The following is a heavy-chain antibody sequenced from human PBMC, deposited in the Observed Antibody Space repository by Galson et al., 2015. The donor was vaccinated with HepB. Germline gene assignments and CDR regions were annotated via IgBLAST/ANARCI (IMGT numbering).Heavy chain of an antibody. CDR3: ARDGGGLRELEWLSPNEALDY. Sequence: SLRLSCAASGFTFSNYGMHWVRQAPGKGLEWVALIWFDGSKKYYADSVKGRFTTSRDNSNHTLFLQMNSLRAEDTAVYYCARDGGGLRELEWLSPNEALDYWGQGILVTVAS. D-gene: IGHD3-3*01. CDR1: GFTFSNYG. V-gene: IGHV3-33*01. J-gene: IGHJ4*02. CDR2: IWFDGSKK.